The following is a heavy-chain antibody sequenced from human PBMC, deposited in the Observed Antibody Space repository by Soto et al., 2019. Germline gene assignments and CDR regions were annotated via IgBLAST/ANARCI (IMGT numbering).Heavy chain of an antibody. J-gene: IGHJ3*02. V-gene: IGHV3-48*02. D-gene: IGHD3-22*01. Sequence: GGSLRLSCAASGFSFSSYAVSWVRQAPGKGLEWVSYISSSSSTIYYADSVKGRFTISRDNAKNSLYLQMNSLRDEDTAVYYCARPIYYYDSSGPDAFDIWGQGTMVTVSS. CDR3: ARPIYYYDSSGPDAFDI. CDR1: GFSFSSYA. CDR2: ISSSSSTI.